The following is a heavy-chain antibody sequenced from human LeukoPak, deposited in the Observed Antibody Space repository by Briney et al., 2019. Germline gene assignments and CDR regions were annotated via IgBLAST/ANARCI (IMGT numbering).Heavy chain of an antibody. CDR1: GFTVSSNS. CDR3: AKEYSGSFSPFPSYFDY. CDR2: IYSDNT. Sequence: GGSLRLSCTVSGFTVSSNSMSWVRQAPGKGLEWVSFIYSDNTHYSDSVKGRFTIFRDNSKNRLYLQMNSLRAEDTAVYYCAKEYSGSFSPFPSYFDYWGQGALVTVSS. V-gene: IGHV3-53*01. J-gene: IGHJ4*02. D-gene: IGHD1-26*01.